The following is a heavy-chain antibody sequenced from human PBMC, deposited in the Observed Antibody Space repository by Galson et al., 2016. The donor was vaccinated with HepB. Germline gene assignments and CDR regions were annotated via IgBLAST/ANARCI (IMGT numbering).Heavy chain of an antibody. CDR2: ISGNSRYI. CDR3: GREVALAGTDY. D-gene: IGHD6-19*01. CDR1: GFTFSSYN. J-gene: IGHJ4*02. V-gene: IGHV3-21*06. Sequence: SLRLSCAASGFTFSSYNMNWVRQAPGKGLEWVSSISGNSRYICYAGSVKGRFTISRDNAENSLYLQMSSLRAEDTAVYFCGREVALAGTDYWGQGTLVTVSS.